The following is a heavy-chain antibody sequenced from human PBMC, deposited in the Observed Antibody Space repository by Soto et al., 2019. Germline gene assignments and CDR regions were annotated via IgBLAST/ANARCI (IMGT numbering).Heavy chain of an antibody. J-gene: IGHJ4*02. V-gene: IGHV3-23*01. D-gene: IGHD3-3*01. CDR2: ISGSGGTT. Sequence: GGSLRLSCVASGFTFENYAMSWVRQAPGKGLEWVSAISGSGGTTYYSDSVKGRFTISRDNSKNTVYLQMNDLRVEDAAEYFCAKDSWAIFGVPAGEYYAMDVWGQGTLVTVSS. CDR1: GFTFENYA. CDR3: AKDSWAIFGVPAGEYYAMDV.